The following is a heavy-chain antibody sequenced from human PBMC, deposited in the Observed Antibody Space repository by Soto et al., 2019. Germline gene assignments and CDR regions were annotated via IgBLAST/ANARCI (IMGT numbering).Heavy chain of an antibody. V-gene: IGHV3-23*01. J-gene: IGHJ4*02. CDR2: ISGSGGST. CDR3: AKWRGANCYQPIDY. D-gene: IGHD2-15*01. Sequence: GGSVRLSCAASAFTFNNYAMTWVRLAPGKGLEWVSSISGSGGSTYYAVSVKGRFTISRDNSRSTLFLQMSSLRAEDTSVYYCAKWRGANCYQPIDYWGQGTLVTVSS. CDR1: AFTFNNYA.